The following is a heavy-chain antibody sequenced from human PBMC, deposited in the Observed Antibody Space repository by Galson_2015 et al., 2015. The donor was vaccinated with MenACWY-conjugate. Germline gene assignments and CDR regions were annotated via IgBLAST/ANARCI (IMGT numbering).Heavy chain of an antibody. J-gene: IGHJ4*02. D-gene: IGHD1-26*01. V-gene: IGHV3-7*01. CDR3: AKSRGASFYFDS. CDR1: GFTFITYW. CDR2: INQDTTEK. Sequence: SLRLSCATSGFTFITYWMSWVRQAPGKGLEWVANINQDTTEKYYVDSVKGRFTISRDNAKNTLYLQMNSLRPEDTAVFYCAKSRGASFYFDSWGQGTLVTVSS.